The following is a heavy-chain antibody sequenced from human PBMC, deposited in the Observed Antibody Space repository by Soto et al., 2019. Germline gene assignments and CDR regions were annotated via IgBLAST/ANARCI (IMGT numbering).Heavy chain of an antibody. Sequence: PSETLSLTCAVSGGSISSGCYSWSWIRQPPGKGLEWIGYIYHSGSTYYNPSLKSRVTISVDGSKNQFSLKLSSVTAADTAVYYCARRRGFPYYYGMDVWGQGTTVTVSS. CDR3: ARRRGFPYYYGMDV. CDR1: GGSISSGCYS. CDR2: IYHSGST. J-gene: IGHJ6*02. V-gene: IGHV4-30-2*01. D-gene: IGHD5-12*01.